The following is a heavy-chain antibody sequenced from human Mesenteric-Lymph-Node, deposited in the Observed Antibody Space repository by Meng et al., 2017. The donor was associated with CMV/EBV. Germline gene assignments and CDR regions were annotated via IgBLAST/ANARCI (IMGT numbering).Heavy chain of an antibody. D-gene: IGHD2-21*02. CDR2: ISSSGSTI. CDR3: ANWNGGDYFGAFEY. J-gene: IGHJ4*02. V-gene: IGHV3-48*03. Sequence: GGSLRLSCAASGFTFSSYEMNWVRQAPGKGLEWVSYISSSGSTIYYADSVKGRFTISRDNAKNSLYLQMNSLRAEDTAVYYCANWNGGDYFGAFEYWGQGTLVTVSS. CDR1: GFTFSSYE.